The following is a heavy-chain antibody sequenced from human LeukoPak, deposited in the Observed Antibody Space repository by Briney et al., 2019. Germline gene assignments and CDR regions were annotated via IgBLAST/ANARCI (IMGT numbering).Heavy chain of an antibody. J-gene: IGHJ4*02. V-gene: IGHV3-49*03. CDR1: GFSLTNYA. CDR2: IRCKASGGTT. CDR3: SSDYSSGWYYFDY. Sequence: GRSLRLSCTASGFSLTNYAVSWFRQAPGKGLEWVGYIRCKASGGTTEYAASVKGRFSISRDDSKSIAYLQMNSLKTEDTAVYYCSSDYSSGWYYFDYWGQGTLVTVSS. D-gene: IGHD6-19*01.